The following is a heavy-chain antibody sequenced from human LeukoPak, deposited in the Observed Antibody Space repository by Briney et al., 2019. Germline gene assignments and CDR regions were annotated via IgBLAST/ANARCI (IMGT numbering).Heavy chain of an antibody. Sequence: GGSLRLSCAASGFTFSSYAMSWVRQAPEKGLEWVSSISGSGTTYYADSVKGRFTISRDNSKNTLYLQMNSLRAEDTAVYYCAKEERYYDFWSGYYQGDYFDYWGQGTLVTVSS. CDR2: ISGSGTT. CDR3: AKEERYYDFWSGYYQGDYFDY. J-gene: IGHJ4*02. CDR1: GFTFSSYA. D-gene: IGHD3-3*01. V-gene: IGHV3-23*01.